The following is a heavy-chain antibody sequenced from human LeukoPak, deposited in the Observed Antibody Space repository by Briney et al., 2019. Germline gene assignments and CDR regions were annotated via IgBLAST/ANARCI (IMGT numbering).Heavy chain of an antibody. Sequence: GGSLRLSCAASGFTFRSAEMNWVRQAPGKGLEWVSHISSSGSTRHYADSVKGRFTISRDNAKNSLFLQMNSLRVEDTAVYYCARTYYYGSGIRSWGQGTLVTVSS. CDR1: GFTFRSAE. J-gene: IGHJ4*02. CDR3: ARTYYYGSGIRS. CDR2: ISSSGSTR. D-gene: IGHD3-10*01. V-gene: IGHV3-48*03.